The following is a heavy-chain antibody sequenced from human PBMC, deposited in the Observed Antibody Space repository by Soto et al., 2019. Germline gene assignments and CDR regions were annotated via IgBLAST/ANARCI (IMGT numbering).Heavy chain of an antibody. D-gene: IGHD3-3*01. CDR2: IFHGGGT. CDR3: ARLHLDFGVDIDYMDV. J-gene: IGHJ6*02. V-gene: IGHV4-30-2*02. Sequence: PSETLSLTCALSGAPITWGDYSWNWIRQPPGKGLEWIGYIFHGGGTYYNPSLRSRVTVSVDTSKNQFSLKLSSVTAADTAVYYCARLHLDFGVDIDYMDVWGQGTTVTVSS. CDR1: GAPITWGDYS.